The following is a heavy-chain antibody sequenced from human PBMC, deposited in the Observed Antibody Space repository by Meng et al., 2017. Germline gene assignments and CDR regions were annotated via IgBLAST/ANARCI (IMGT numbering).Heavy chain of an antibody. CDR1: GGTFSSYA. D-gene: IGHD3-10*01. Sequence: QVQLVRSGAEVNTARSSVKVSRKPSGGTFSSYAISWVLQAPGQGLEWMGGIIPIFGTANYAQKFQGRVTITADKSTSTAYMELSSLRSEDTAVYYCASLTGWSDPWGQGTLVTVSS. V-gene: IGHV1-69*06. CDR3: ASLTGWSDP. J-gene: IGHJ5*02. CDR2: IIPIFGTA.